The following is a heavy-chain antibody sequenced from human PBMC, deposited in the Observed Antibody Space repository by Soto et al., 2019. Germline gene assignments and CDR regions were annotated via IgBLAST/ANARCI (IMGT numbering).Heavy chain of an antibody. CDR3: ARQRWLQFREDFDY. D-gene: IGHD5-12*01. CDR1: GGTFSSHA. V-gene: IGHV1-69*12. J-gene: IGHJ4*02. CDR2: IIPIFGTA. Sequence: QVQLVQSGAEVKKPGSSVKVSCKASGGTFSSHAISWVRQAPGQGLEWMGGIIPIFGTANYAQKFQGRVTINAQESTRTAYMELSSLRSEDTAVYYCARQRWLQFREDFDYWGQGTLVTVSS.